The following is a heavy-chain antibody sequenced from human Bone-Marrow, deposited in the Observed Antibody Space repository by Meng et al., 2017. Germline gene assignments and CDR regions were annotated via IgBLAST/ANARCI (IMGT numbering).Heavy chain of an antibody. CDR3: ARDLLSGSYHNDY. V-gene: IGHV4-61*08. J-gene: IGHJ4*02. Sequence: SETLSLTCTVSGGSISSGGYYWSWIRQHPGKGLEWIGYIYYSGSTNYNPSLKSRVTMSVDTSKNQFSLKLSSVTAADTAVYYCARDLLSGSYHNDYWGQGTLVTVSS. CDR1: GGSISSGGYY. CDR2: IYYSGST. D-gene: IGHD1-26*01.